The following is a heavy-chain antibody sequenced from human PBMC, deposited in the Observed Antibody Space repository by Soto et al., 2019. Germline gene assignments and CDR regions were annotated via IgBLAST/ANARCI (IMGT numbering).Heavy chain of an antibody. CDR3: ARSYYDSSGYYYWFDP. Sequence: QVQLVQSGAEVKKPGSSVKVSCKASGGTFSRYAISWVRQAPGQGPECMGGIIPIFVTANYAQKFQGRVTITADESTSTAYMELSSLRSEDTAGSYCARSYYDSSGYYYWFDPWGQGTLVTVSS. V-gene: IGHV1-69*01. J-gene: IGHJ5*02. D-gene: IGHD3-22*01. CDR1: GGTFSRYA. CDR2: IIPIFVTA.